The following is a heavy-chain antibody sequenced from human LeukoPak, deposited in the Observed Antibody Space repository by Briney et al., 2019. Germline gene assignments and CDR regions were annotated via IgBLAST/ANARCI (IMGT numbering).Heavy chain of an antibody. D-gene: IGHD4-17*01. CDR2: IFNSGSSI. CDR3: ARGHYGLDY. J-gene: IGHJ4*02. CDR1: GSTFSDHW. Sequence: GGSLRLSCAVSGSTFSDHWMSWIRQAPGKGLEWVSYIFNSGSSIYYADSVKGRFTISRDNAKNSLFLQMNSLRADDTAVYYCARGHYGLDYWGQGTLVTVSS. V-gene: IGHV3-11*01.